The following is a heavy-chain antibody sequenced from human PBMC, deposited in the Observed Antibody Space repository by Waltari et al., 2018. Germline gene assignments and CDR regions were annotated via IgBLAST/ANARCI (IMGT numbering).Heavy chain of an antibody. CDR3: ARDRTQTGYSSGGGFDY. Sequence: QVQLVQSGAEVKKPGSSVKVSCKASGGTFSSYAISWVRQAPGQGLEWMGGIIPIFGIANYAQKFQGRVTITADESTSTAYMELSSLRSEDTAVYYCARDRTQTGYSSGGGFDYWGQGTLVTVSS. V-gene: IGHV1-69*12. D-gene: IGHD6-19*01. J-gene: IGHJ4*02. CDR2: IIPIFGIA. CDR1: GGTFSSYA.